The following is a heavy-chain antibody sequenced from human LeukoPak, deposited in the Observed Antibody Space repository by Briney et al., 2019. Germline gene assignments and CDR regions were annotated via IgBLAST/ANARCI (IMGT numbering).Heavy chain of an antibody. CDR1: GFTFSSYA. D-gene: IGHD2-2*01. J-gene: IGHJ4*02. CDR3: ARDTTLGYCSSTSCHTFDY. Sequence: GGSLRLSCAASGFTFSSYAMHWVRQAPGKGLEWVAVISYDGSNKYYADSVKGRFTISRDNSKNTLYLQMNSLRAEDTAVYYCARDTTLGYCSSTSCHTFDYWGQGTLVTVSS. CDR2: ISYDGSNK. V-gene: IGHV3-30-3*01.